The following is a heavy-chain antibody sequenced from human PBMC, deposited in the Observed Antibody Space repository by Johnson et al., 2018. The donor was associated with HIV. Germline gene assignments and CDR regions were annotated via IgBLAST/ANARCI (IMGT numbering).Heavy chain of an antibody. D-gene: IGHD4-17*01. CDR3: TTAFQIMVTTGAFNI. Sequence: VQLVESGGGLVKPGGSLRLSCAASAFTFSIAWMNWVRRAPGKGLEWVGRIKAKSDGGATDYASPGRGRFTNSREDSKNTVYLQMNSLKTEDTAVYYCTTAFQIMVTTGAFNIWGQGTMVTVSS. CDR1: AFTFSIAW. CDR2: IKAKSDGGAT. V-gene: IGHV3-15*01. J-gene: IGHJ3*02.